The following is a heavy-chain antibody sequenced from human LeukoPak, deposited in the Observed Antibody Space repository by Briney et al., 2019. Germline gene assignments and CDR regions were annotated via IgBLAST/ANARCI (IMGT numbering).Heavy chain of an antibody. CDR3: ARDRGVVVPAATYYYYMDV. Sequence: SETLSLTCTVSGVSMSAYQWSWVRQSPEKGLEWIGCINTKGETSYNPSLKSRVTMSVDTSKNQFSLKLSSVTAADTAVYYCARDRGVVVPAATYYYYMDVWGKGTTVTVSS. V-gene: IGHV4-4*07. D-gene: IGHD2-2*01. CDR1: GVSMSAYQ. J-gene: IGHJ6*03. CDR2: INTKGET.